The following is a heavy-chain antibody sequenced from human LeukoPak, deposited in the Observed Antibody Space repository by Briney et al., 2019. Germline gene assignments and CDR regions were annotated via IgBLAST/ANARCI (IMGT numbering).Heavy chain of an antibody. CDR3: ARALLQAHYYYDSSGYSSHAFDI. Sequence: ASVKVSCKASGYTFTGYYMHWVRQAPGQGLEWMGWINPNSGGTNYAQKFQGWVTMTTDTSISTAYMELSRLRSDDTAVYYCARALLQAHYYYDSSGYSSHAFDIWGQGTMVTVSS. CDR1: GYTFTGYY. J-gene: IGHJ3*02. CDR2: INPNSGGT. V-gene: IGHV1-2*04. D-gene: IGHD3-22*01.